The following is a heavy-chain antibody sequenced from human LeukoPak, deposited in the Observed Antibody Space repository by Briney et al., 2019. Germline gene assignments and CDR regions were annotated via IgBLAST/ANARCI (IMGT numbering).Heavy chain of an antibody. CDR3: ARGILDGFHSHFDY. D-gene: IGHD5-24*01. CDR1: GGSISSYY. CDR2: IYYSGST. V-gene: IGHV4-59*01. J-gene: IGHJ4*02. Sequence: SETLSLTCTVSGGSISSYYWSWIRQPPGKGLEWIGCIYYSGSTNYNPSLKSRVTISVDTSKNQFSLKLTSVTAADTAVYYCARGILDGFHSHFDYWGQGTLVTVSS.